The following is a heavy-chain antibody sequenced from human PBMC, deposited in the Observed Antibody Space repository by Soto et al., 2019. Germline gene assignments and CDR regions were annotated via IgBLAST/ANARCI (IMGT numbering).Heavy chain of an antibody. CDR1: GFTFSSYW. CDR3: AKDLRDGYNPSLDY. D-gene: IGHD5-12*01. Sequence: PGGSLRLSCAASGFTFSSYWMNWVRQAPGKGLEWVSYISSSSSTIYYADSVKGRFTISRDNAKNSLYLQMNSLRAEDTAVYYCAKDLRDGYNPSLDYWGQGTLVTVSS. V-gene: IGHV3-48*01. CDR2: ISSSSSTI. J-gene: IGHJ4*02.